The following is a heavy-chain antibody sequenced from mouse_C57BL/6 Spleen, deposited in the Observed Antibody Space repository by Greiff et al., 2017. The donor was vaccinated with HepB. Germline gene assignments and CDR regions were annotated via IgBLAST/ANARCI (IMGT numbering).Heavy chain of an antibody. J-gene: IGHJ2*01. CDR2: IHPNSGST. D-gene: IGHD1-1*01. Sequence: QVQLQQPGAELVKPGASVKLSCKASGYTFTSYWMHWVKQRPGQGLEWIGMIHPNSGSTNYNEKFKSKATLTVDKSSSTAYMQLSSLTSEDSAVYYCARSHGSSYGDYFDYWGQGTTLTVSS. V-gene: IGHV1-64*01. CDR1: GYTFTSYW. CDR3: ARSHGSSYGDYFDY.